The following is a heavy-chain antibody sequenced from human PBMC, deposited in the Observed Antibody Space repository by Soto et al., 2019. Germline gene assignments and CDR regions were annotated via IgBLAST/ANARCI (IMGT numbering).Heavy chain of an antibody. CDR1: GYTFSDYY. CDR2: INPNSGGT. V-gene: IGHV1-2*02. J-gene: IGHJ4*02. Sequence: VSVKVSFKASGYTFSDYYIHWVRQAPGQGLEWMGWINPNSGGTKYAPKFQGGVTMTRDTSITTAYMELSRLRSGDTAVYYCAREPATAKPEGVDFWGQGTLVTVSS. CDR3: AREPATAKPEGVDF. D-gene: IGHD1-1*01.